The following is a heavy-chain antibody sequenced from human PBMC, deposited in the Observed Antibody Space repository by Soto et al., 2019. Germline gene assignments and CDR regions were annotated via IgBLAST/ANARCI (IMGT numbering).Heavy chain of an antibody. Sequence: GGSLRLSCAASGFTFSSYGMHWVRQAPGKGLEWVAVISYDGSNKYYADSVKGRFTISRDNSKNTLYLQMNSLRAEDTAVYYCAKGANDYYDSSGAHFDYWGQGTLVTVSS. CDR2: ISYDGSNK. CDR1: GFTFSSYG. D-gene: IGHD3-22*01. CDR3: AKGANDYYDSSGAHFDY. J-gene: IGHJ4*02. V-gene: IGHV3-30*18.